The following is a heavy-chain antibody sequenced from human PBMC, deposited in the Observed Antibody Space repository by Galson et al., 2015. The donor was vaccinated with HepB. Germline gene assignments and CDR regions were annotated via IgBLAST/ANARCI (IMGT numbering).Heavy chain of an antibody. D-gene: IGHD3-9*01. CDR3: ASSGTIFFDFNAFDI. CDR2: ISGSGGST. V-gene: IGHV3-23*01. J-gene: IGHJ3*02. CDR1: GFTFNNYA. Sequence: SCADSGFTFNNYAMSWVRQAPGKGLEWVSAISGSGGSTYYADSVKGRFTISRDNSKNTLYLQMNSLRAEDTAVYYCASSGTIFFDFNAFDIWGQGTMVTVSS.